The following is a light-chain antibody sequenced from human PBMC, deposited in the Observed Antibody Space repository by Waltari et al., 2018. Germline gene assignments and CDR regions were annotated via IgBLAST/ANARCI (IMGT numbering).Light chain of an antibody. J-gene: IGLJ1*01. Sequence: QSALTQPASVSGSPGQSTTIPCPGTSSDVGGYNFVSWYQQHPGKAPNLLINDVSKRPSGVSNRFSGSKSGNTASLTISGLQAEDEADYYCSSYTSTNTYVFGTGTEVTVL. V-gene: IGLV2-14*03. CDR2: DVS. CDR1: SSDVGGYNF. CDR3: SSYTSTNTYV.